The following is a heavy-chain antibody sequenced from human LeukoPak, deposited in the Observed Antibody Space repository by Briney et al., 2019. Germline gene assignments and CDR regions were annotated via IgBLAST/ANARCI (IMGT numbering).Heavy chain of an antibody. CDR1: GFTVSSNY. CDR2: IYSGGYT. V-gene: IGHV3-66*01. CDR3: ARVGDILTGYYFFDY. J-gene: IGHJ4*02. D-gene: IGHD3-9*01. Sequence: GGSQRLSCAASGFTVSSNYMSWVRQAPGKGLEWVSVIYSGGYTYYADSVKGRFTISRDNSKNTLYLQMNSLRAEDTAVYYCARVGDILTGYYFFDYWGQGTLVTVSS.